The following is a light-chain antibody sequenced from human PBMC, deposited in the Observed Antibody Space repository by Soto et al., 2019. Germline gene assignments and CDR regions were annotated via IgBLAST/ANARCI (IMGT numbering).Light chain of an antibody. J-gene: IGKJ2*01. Sequence: DIQMTQSPSSLSTSVGDRVTITCRASQYINNYLNWYQQKPGKAPKLLIFAAYNLQSGVPSRFSGSGSGTDFTLTISSLQPEDFATYYCQQSYSTPPHTFRQGTKLDMK. CDR1: QYINNY. CDR2: AAY. V-gene: IGKV1-39*01. CDR3: QQSYSTPPHT.